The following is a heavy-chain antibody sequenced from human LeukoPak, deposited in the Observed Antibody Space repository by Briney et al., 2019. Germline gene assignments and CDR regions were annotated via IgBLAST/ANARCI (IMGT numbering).Heavy chain of an antibody. CDR2: INHSGST. CDR1: GGSFSGYY. V-gene: IGHV4-34*01. Sequence: SETLSLTCAVYGGSFSGYYWSWIRQPPGKGLEWIGEINHSGSTNYNPSLKSRVTISVDTSKNQFSLKLSSVTAADTAVYYCARLSDYYDSSGYHYIFDYWGQGTLVTVSS. D-gene: IGHD3-22*01. J-gene: IGHJ4*02. CDR3: ARLSDYYDSSGYHYIFDY.